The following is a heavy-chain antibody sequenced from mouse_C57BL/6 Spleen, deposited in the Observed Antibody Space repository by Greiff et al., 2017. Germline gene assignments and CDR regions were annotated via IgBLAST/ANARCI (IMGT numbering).Heavy chain of an antibody. CDR3: AREGLRGYFDY. D-gene: IGHD2-4*01. CDR2: IRNKANGYTT. CDR1: GFTFTDYY. J-gene: IGHJ2*01. V-gene: IGHV7-3*01. Sequence: EVMLVESGGGLVQPGGSLSLSCAASGFTFTDYYMSWVRQPPGKALEWLGFIRNKANGYTTEYSASVKGRFTISRDNSQSVLYLQMNALRAEDSATYYCAREGLRGYFDYWGQGTTLTVSA.